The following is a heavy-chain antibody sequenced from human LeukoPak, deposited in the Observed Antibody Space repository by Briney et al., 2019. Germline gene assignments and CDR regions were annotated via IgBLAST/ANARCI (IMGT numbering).Heavy chain of an antibody. D-gene: IGHD4-23*01. V-gene: IGHV4-59*01. J-gene: IGHJ1*01. CDR3: ARDLHGGNSGLGY. Sequence: PSETLSLTCTVSGGSISSYYWNWIRQPPGKGLEWIGYIHYSGFSNYNPSLKSRVTISVDTSKNQFSLKLSFVTAADTAVYYCARDLHGGNSGLGYWGQGTLVTVSS. CDR2: IHYSGFS. CDR1: GGSISSYY.